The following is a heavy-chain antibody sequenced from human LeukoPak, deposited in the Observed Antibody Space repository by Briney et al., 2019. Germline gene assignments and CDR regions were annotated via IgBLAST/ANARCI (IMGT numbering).Heavy chain of an antibody. J-gene: IGHJ4*02. D-gene: IGHD5-18*01. V-gene: IGHV1-18*01. CDR1: GYTFTSYG. CDR2: ISAYNGNT. CDR3: ARDHFVDTAMVLSDY. Sequence: GASVKVSCKASGYTFTSYGISWVRQAPGQGLEWMGWISAYNGNTNYAQKLQGRVTMTTDTSTSTAYMELRSLRSDDTAVYYCARDHFVDTAMVLSDYWGQGTLVTVSS.